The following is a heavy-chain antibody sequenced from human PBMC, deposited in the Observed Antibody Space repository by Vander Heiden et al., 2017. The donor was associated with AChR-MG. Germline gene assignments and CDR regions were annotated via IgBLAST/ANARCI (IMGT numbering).Heavy chain of an antibody. V-gene: IGHV4-39*01. Sequence: QLQLQESGPGLVKPSETLSLTCTVSAGSISSSSYYWGWIRQPPGKGLEWIGSIYYSGSTYYNPSLKSRVTISVDTSKNQFSLKLSSVTAADTAVYYCARQAVAGNNWFDPWGQGTLVTVSS. CDR2: IYYSGST. CDR1: AGSISSSSYY. D-gene: IGHD6-19*01. J-gene: IGHJ5*02. CDR3: ARQAVAGNNWFDP.